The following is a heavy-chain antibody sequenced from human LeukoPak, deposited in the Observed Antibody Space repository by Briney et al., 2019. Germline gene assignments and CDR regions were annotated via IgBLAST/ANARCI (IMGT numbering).Heavy chain of an antibody. CDR1: GGSFSGYY. D-gene: IGHD3-10*01. CDR3: ARGNYGSGS. Sequence: SETLSLTCAVYGGSFSGYYWSWIRQPPGKGLEWIGEINHSGSTNYNPSLKSRVTISVDTSKNQFSLKLSSVTAADTAVYYCARGNYGSGSWGQGTLVTVSP. J-gene: IGHJ4*02. CDR2: INHSGST. V-gene: IGHV4-34*01.